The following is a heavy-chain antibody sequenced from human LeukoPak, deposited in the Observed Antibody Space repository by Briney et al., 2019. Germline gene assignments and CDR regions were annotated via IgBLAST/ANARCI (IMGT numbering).Heavy chain of an antibody. V-gene: IGHV3-23*01. CDR3: AKWTPRNIAAAGVDP. J-gene: IGHJ5*02. CDR2: ISGSGGST. D-gene: IGHD6-13*01. CDR1: GFTFSSYA. Sequence: QPGGSLRLSCAASGFTFSSYAMSWVRQAPGKGLEWVSAISGSGGSTYYADSVKGWFTISRDNSKNTLYLQMNSLRAEDTAVYYCAKWTPRNIAAAGVDPWGQGTLVTVPS.